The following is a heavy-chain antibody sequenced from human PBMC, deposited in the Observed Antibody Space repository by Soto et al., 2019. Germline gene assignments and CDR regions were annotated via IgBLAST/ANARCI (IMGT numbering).Heavy chain of an antibody. CDR3: AKGGLYYGSTPFDY. CDR1: GFTFSSYA. J-gene: IGHJ4*02. V-gene: IGHV3-23*01. Sequence: LRLSCAASGFTFSSYAISWVRQSPGKGLEWVSAISGSGGSTYYADSVKGRFTISRDNSKNTLYLQMNSLRAEDTAVYYCAKGGLYYGSTPFDYWGQGTLVTVSS. CDR2: ISGSGGST. D-gene: IGHD3-10*01.